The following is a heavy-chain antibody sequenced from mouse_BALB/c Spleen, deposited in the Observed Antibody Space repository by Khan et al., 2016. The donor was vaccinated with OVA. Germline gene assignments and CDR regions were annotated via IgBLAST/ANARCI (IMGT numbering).Heavy chain of an antibody. V-gene: IGHV1S137*01. CDR2: ISTYSGNT. D-gene: IGHD2-3*01. CDR1: GYTFTDYA. Sequence: QVQLQQSGPELVRPGVSVKISCKGSGYTFTDYAMHWVKQSHAKSLEWIGLISTYSGNTNYKQKFKGKATMTVDKASSTAYMELARLTSEASAIYYCTGPAYDGCYDYWGQGTTLTVSS. CDR3: TGPAYDGCYDY. J-gene: IGHJ2*01.